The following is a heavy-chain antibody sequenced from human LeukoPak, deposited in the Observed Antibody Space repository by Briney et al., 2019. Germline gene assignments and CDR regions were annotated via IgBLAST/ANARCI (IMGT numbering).Heavy chain of an antibody. CDR1: GFTFSNYW. Sequence: PGGSLRLSCAASGFTFSNYWMHWVRQVPGKGLVRVSRINPGGSSTTYADSVKGRFTVSRDNAKNTLYLQMNSLRAEDTAVYYCARSNQADDYWGQGTLVTVSS. J-gene: IGHJ4*02. V-gene: IGHV3-74*01. CDR2: INPGGSST. CDR3: ARSNQADDY. D-gene: IGHD4-11*01.